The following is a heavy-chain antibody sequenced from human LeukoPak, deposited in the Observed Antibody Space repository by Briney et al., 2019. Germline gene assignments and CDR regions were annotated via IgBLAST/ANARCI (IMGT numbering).Heavy chain of an antibody. CDR1: GFTMSNSA. D-gene: IGHD5-18*01. CDR3: AKVGGGELDTAMVTRDLGPGFDY. V-gene: IGHV3-23*01. CDR2: INGGNSDT. Sequence: PGGSLRLSCAASGFTMSNSAMSWVRQAPGKGLEWVSAINGGNSDTNYAESVKGRFTISRDNSRNTLYLQMNSLRAEDTAVYYCAKVGGGELDTAMVTRDLGPGFDYWGQGTLVTVSS. J-gene: IGHJ4*02.